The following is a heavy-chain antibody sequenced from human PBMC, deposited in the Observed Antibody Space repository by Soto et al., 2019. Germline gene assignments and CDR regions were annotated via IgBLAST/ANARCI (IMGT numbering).Heavy chain of an antibody. CDR3: ARMGDSYGYFYYYYMDV. V-gene: IGHV1-8*01. Sequence: ASVKVSCQASGYTFTSYDINWVRQATGQGLEWMGWMNPNSGNTGYAQKFQGRVTMTRNTSISTAYMELSSLRSEDTAVYYCARMGDSYGYFYYYYMDVWGKGTTVTVSS. J-gene: IGHJ6*03. CDR2: MNPNSGNT. D-gene: IGHD5-18*01. CDR1: GYTFTSYD.